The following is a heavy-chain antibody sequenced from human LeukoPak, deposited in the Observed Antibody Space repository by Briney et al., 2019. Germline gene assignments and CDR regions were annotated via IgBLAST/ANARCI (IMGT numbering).Heavy chain of an antibody. CDR1: GGTFSSYA. CDR3: ARSSSWYSGFDY. J-gene: IGHJ4*02. CDR2: IIPIFGTA. Sequence: SVKVSCKASGGTFSSYAISWVRQAPGQGLEWMGGIIPIFGTANYAQKFQGRVTITADESTSTAYMELSSLRSEDTAVYYCARSSSWYSGFDYWGQGTLVTVSS. D-gene: IGHD6-13*01. V-gene: IGHV1-69*01.